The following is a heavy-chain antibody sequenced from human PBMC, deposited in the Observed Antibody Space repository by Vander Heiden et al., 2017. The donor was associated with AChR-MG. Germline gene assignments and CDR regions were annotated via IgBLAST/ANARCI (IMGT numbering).Heavy chain of an antibody. V-gene: IGHV4-34*01. Sequence: QVQLQQWGAGLLKPSETLSLPCAVYGGSFSGYYWGWIRQPPGKGLEWIGEINHSGSTNYNPSLKSRVTISVDTSKNQFSLKLSSVTAADTAVYYCAREAQVGTTTVALNWFDPWGQGTLVTVSS. J-gene: IGHJ5*02. CDR3: AREAQVGTTTVALNWFDP. D-gene: IGHD1-26*01. CDR1: GGSFSGYY. CDR2: INHSGST.